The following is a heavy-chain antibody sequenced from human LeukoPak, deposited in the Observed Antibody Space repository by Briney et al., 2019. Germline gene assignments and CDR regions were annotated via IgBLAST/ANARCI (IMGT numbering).Heavy chain of an antibody. D-gene: IGHD3-3*01. CDR3: AIFSRTTIFGVVTPDNDY. Sequence: KPSETLSLTCTVSGGSISSSSYYWGWIRQPPGKGLEWIGSIYYSGSTYYNPSLKSRVTISVDTSKNQFSLKLSSVTAADTAVYYCAIFSRTTIFGVVTPDNDYWGQGTLVTVSS. V-gene: IGHV4-39*01. CDR2: IYYSGST. CDR1: GGSISSSSYY. J-gene: IGHJ4*02.